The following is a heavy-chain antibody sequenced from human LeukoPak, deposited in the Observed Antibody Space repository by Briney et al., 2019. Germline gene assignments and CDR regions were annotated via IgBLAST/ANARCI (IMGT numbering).Heavy chain of an antibody. J-gene: IGHJ4*02. CDR2: ISDSGSA. D-gene: IGHD5-12*01. CDR1: GGSISNYY. Sequence: SETLSLTSTVPGGSISNYYWTWIRQPPGKVREWVGNISDSGSANYNPSLKSRVTISGGTSKNQVSLNLGSVTAADTAVYYCATDKGYHYYWGQGTLVTVSS. CDR3: ATDKGYHYY. V-gene: IGHV4-59*01.